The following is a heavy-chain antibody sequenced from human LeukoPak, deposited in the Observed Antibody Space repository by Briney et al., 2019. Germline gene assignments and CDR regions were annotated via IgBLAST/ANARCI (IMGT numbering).Heavy chain of an antibody. V-gene: IGHV3-23*01. J-gene: IGHJ4*02. D-gene: IGHD5-24*01. Sequence: GGTLRLSCAASGFTFSSHGMNWVRQAPGKGLEWVSGISGSGDTTYYADSVKGRFTISRDNSKNTLYLQMNSLRVEDTAVFYCAKDDAWLQYNYWGQGTLVTVSS. CDR3: AKDDAWLQYNY. CDR2: ISGSGDTT. CDR1: GFTFSSHG.